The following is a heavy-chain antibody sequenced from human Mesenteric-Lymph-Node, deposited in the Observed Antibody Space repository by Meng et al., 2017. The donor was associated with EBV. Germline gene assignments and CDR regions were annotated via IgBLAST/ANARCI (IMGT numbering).Heavy chain of an antibody. CDR2: INPNGGST. V-gene: IGHV1-46*01. CDR3: AILEYTSFVGDY. J-gene: IGHJ4*02. CDR1: GYTLTNYN. D-gene: IGHD6-6*01. Sequence: QVHLVESGDEVKKPGSSVKVSCTASGYTLTNYNMHWVRQAPGQGLEWMGIINPNGGSTRYVQSFQGRVTMTSDTSTSTVYMELSSLRYDDTAVYYCAILEYTSFVGDYWGQGTLVTVSS.